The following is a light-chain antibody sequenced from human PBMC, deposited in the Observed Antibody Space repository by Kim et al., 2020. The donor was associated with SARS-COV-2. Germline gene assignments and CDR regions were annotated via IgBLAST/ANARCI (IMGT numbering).Light chain of an antibody. CDR1: SSDVGASNL. V-gene: IGLV2-14*03. Sequence: GQSFTISCTGTSSDVGASNLVSCYQQHPGKAPKFMIHDVSQRPSGVSNRFSGSKSGNTASLTISGLQAEDEADYYCTSYTRSDTWVFGGGTQLTVL. CDR3: TSYTRSDTWV. CDR2: DVS. J-gene: IGLJ3*02.